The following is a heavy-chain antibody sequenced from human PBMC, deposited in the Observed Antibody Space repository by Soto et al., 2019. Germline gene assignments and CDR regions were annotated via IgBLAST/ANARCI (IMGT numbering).Heavy chain of an antibody. V-gene: IGHV1-3*01. CDR2: INAGNGNT. CDR3: ARDAHSSSSVMLDWFDP. Sequence: ASVKVSCKASGYTFTTYAMHWVRQAPGQRLEWMGWINAGNGNTKYSQKFQGRVTITRDTSASTAYMELSSLRSEDAAVYYCARDAHSSSSVMLDWFDPWGQGTLVTVSS. CDR1: GYTFTTYA. J-gene: IGHJ5*02. D-gene: IGHD6-6*01.